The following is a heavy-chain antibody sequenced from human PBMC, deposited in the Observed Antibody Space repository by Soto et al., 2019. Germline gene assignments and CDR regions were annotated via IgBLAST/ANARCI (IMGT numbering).Heavy chain of an antibody. CDR3: ARDRVSYYDFWSGYYKEFDP. V-gene: IGHV1-18*01. D-gene: IGHD3-3*01. Sequence: ASVKVSCKASGYTFTSYGISWARQAPGQGLEWMGWISAYNGNTNYAQKLQGRVTMTTDTSTSTAYMELRSLRSDDTAVYYCARDRVSYYDFWSGYYKEFDPWGQGTLVTVSS. CDR1: GYTFTSYG. CDR2: ISAYNGNT. J-gene: IGHJ5*02.